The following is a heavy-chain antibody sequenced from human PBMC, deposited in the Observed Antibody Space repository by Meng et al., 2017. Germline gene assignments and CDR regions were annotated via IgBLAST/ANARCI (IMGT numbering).Heavy chain of an antibody. D-gene: IGHD6-19*01. CDR2: IKQDGSEK. CDR1: GFTFSSYW. J-gene: IGHJ6*02. V-gene: IGHV3-7*01. CDR3: ARDRGDGGWYLAYYYYGMDV. Sequence: GGSLRLSCAASGFTFSSYWMSWVRQAPGKGLEGVANIKQDGSEKYYVDSVKGRFTISRDNAKNSLYLQMNSLGAEDTAVYYCARDRGDGGWYLAYYYYGMDVWGQGTTVTVSS.